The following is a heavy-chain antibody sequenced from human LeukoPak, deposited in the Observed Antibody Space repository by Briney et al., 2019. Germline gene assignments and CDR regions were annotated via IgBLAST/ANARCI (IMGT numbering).Heavy chain of an antibody. CDR1: GFTVSSNY. CDR3: ARVGRGDTYGYVDY. J-gene: IGHJ4*02. Sequence: GGSLRLSCAASGFTVSSNYMSWVRQTPGKGLAWVSVLYSGGNKYYADSVKGRFTISRDNSKNMLFLQMNSLRAEDTAVYYCARVGRGDTYGYVDYWGQGTLVTVSS. V-gene: IGHV3-66*01. CDR2: LYSGGNK. D-gene: IGHD5-18*01.